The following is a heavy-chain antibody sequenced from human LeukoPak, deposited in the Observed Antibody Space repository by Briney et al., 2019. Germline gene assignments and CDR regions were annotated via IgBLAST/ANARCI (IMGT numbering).Heavy chain of an antibody. CDR1: GFTFGDYA. Sequence: GGSLRLSCTASGFTFGDYAMSWVRQAPGKGLEWVGFIRSKAYGGTIEYAASVKGRFTISRDDSKSIAYLQMNSLKTEDTAVYFCTRVSTSGVVVPAAGYWGQGALVTVSS. D-gene: IGHD2-2*01. V-gene: IGHV3-49*04. CDR3: TRVSTSGVVVPAAGY. CDR2: IRSKAYGGTI. J-gene: IGHJ4*02.